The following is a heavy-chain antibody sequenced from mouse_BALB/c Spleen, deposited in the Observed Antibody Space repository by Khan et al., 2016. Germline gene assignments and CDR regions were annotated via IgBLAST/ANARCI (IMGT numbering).Heavy chain of an antibody. CDR1: GYSITSDYA. J-gene: IGHJ4*01. CDR3: DNLDY. Sequence: EVQLQESGPGLVKPSPSLSLTCNVTGYSITSDYAWNWIRQFPGNKLELMGYFTCSGSTTYNPSLKSRISITRDTSTNPVFLQLSSVTTGDTATYYSDNLDYWGQGSSLTVSS. V-gene: IGHV3-2*02. CDR2: FTCSGST. D-gene: IGHD4-1*02.